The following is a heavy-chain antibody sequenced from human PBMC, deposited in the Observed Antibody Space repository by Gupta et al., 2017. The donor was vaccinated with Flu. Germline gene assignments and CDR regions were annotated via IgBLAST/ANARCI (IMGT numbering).Heavy chain of an antibody. CDR2: ISYDGSNK. Sequence: QVQLVESGGGVVQPGRSLRLSCAASGFPFSSYGMHWVRQAPGKGLEWVAVISYDGSNKYYADSVKGRFTISRDNSKNTLYLQMNSLRAEDTAVYYCAKDGIVAAAGSFDYWGQGTLVTVAS. D-gene: IGHD6-13*01. CDR3: AKDGIVAAAGSFDY. V-gene: IGHV3-30*18. CDR1: GFPFSSYG. J-gene: IGHJ4*02.